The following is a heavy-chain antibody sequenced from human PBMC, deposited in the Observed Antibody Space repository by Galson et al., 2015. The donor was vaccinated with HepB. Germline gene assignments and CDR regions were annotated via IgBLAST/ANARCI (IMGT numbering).Heavy chain of an antibody. Sequence: SLRLSCAASGFTFSSYDMHWVRQAPGKGLEWVAVISYYGSNKYYADSVKGRLTISRDISKNTLYLQMNSLRAEDTAVYYCAKAPIPYSGCSGGSCYLVNWGQGTLVTVSS. D-gene: IGHD2-15*01. CDR2: ISYYGSNK. V-gene: IGHV3-30*18. CDR3: AKAPIPYSGCSGGSCYLVN. J-gene: IGHJ4*02. CDR1: GFTFSSYD.